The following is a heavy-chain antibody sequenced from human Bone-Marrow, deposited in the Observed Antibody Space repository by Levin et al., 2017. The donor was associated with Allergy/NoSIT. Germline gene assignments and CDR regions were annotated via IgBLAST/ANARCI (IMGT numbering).Heavy chain of an antibody. J-gene: IGHJ3*01. CDR2: IYHSGST. Sequence: SETLSLICNVSGGYISSYYWSWMRHSPGRGLEWVAYIYHSGSTHYNPALGGRVTISLDKSKNQVSLTLTSVTAADTAVYYCAGGGYITAWYPWTPEIALDLWGQGTRVTVSS. CDR1: GGYISSYY. CDR3: AGGGYITAWYPWTPEIALDL. V-gene: IGHV4-59*01. D-gene: IGHD3-10*01.